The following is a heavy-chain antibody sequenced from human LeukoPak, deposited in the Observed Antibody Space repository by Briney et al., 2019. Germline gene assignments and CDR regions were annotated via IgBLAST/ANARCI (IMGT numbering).Heavy chain of an antibody. CDR2: IYHSGIT. J-gene: IGHJ4*02. Sequence: SETLSLTCTVSGGSISRSDYYWTWIRQPPGKGLEYLGYIYHSGITYYNPSLKSRVTISVDTSKNQFSLKLSSVTAADTAVYYCARDQGGYGMSYWGQGTLVTVSS. V-gene: IGHV4-30-4*01. CDR3: ARDQGGYGMSY. CDR1: GGSISRSDYY. D-gene: IGHD5-12*01.